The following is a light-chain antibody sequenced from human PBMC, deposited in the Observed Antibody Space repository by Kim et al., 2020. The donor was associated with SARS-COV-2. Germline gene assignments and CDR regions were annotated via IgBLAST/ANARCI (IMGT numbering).Light chain of an antibody. CDR1: QTLYSTSTNRNY. Sequence: DIVMTQSPDSLAVSLGEEATINCRSSQTLYSTSTNRNYLAWYQQKAGQPPKLLLYWASARESGVPDRFSGSGSGTDFTLTINSLQAEDVAVYYCQQYYSTPWTFGQGTKVEIK. CDR2: WAS. J-gene: IGKJ1*01. CDR3: QQYYSTPWT. V-gene: IGKV4-1*01.